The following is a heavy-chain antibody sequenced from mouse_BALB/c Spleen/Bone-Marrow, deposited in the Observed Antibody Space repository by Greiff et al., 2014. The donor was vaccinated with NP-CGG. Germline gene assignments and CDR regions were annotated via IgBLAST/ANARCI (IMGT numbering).Heavy chain of an antibody. Sequence: EVQLQQSGAELVKPGASVKLSCTASGFNIKDTYMHWVKQRPEQGLEWIGRIDPANGNTKYDPKFQGKATITADTSSNAAYLQLGSLTSEDTAVYYCARGTPYAMDYWGQGTSVTVSS. CDR3: ARGTPYAMDY. D-gene: IGHD2-14*01. J-gene: IGHJ4*01. V-gene: IGHV14-3*02. CDR2: IDPANGNT. CDR1: GFNIKDTY.